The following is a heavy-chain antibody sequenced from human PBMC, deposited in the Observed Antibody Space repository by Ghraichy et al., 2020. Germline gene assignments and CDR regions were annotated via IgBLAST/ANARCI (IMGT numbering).Heavy chain of an antibody. CDR3: ARRVAAVGTGGYYFDY. Sequence: GWISVYNGNTMYAQKVQGRVTMTTDTSTNTAYMELRSLISDDTAVYYCARRVAAVGTGGYYFDYWGQGALVTVSS. V-gene: IGHV1-18*01. J-gene: IGHJ4*02. D-gene: IGHD6-13*01. CDR2: ISVYNGNT.